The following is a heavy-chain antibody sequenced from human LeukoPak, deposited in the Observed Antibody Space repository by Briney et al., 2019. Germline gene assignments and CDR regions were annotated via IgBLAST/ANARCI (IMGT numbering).Heavy chain of an antibody. Sequence: SETLSLTCTVSGGSISSYYWSWIRQPPGKGLEWIGYIHYSGSTNYNPSLKSRVTISVDTSKNQFSLKLSSVTAADTAVYYCARAVEMATPYYFDYWGQGTLVTVSS. D-gene: IGHD5-24*01. CDR3: ARAVEMATPYYFDY. CDR2: IHYSGST. V-gene: IGHV4-59*01. J-gene: IGHJ4*02. CDR1: GGSISSYY.